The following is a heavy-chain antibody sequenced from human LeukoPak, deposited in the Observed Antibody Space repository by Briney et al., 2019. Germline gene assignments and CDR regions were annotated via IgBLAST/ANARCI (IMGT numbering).Heavy chain of an antibody. V-gene: IGHV3-74*01. D-gene: IGHD3-10*01. CDR3: ATPYYYGSGSMLDDAFDI. J-gene: IGHJ3*02. CDR1: GFTFSSYG. CDR2: INSDGSST. Sequence: GGSLRLSCAASGFTFSSYGMHWVRQAPGKGLVWVSRINSDGSSTSYADSVKGRFTISRDNAKNTLYLQMNSLRADDTAVYYCATPYYYGSGSMLDDAFDIWGQGTMVTVSS.